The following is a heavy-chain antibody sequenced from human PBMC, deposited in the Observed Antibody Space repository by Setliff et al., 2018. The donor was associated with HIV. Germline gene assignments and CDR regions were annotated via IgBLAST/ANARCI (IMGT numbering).Heavy chain of an antibody. CDR1: RFDFNNYW. V-gene: IGHV3-7*01. D-gene: IGHD3-10*01. CDR3: ARKLRPGHGVDV. CDR2: IGQDGSEK. J-gene: IGHJ6*02. Sequence: GGSLRLSCAASRFDFNNYWMCWVRQAPGKGLEWVANIGQDGSEKNYVDSVKGRFTISRDNAKNSMDLQMNSLRAEDTAIYYCARKLRPGHGVDVWGQGTTITVSS.